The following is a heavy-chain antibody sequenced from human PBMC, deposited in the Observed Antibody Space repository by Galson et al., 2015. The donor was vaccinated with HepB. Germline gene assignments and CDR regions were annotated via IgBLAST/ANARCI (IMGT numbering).Heavy chain of an antibody. CDR3: AKAGLPGAWYFDL. J-gene: IGHJ2*01. V-gene: IGHV3-13*01. CDR2: ISNTGAT. Sequence: SLRLSCAASGFTFSNYDMHWVRRSTGKGLEWVSGISNTGATSYAGSVKGRFTISREDATNSLYLQMNSLTVEDTAVYFCAKAGLPGAWYFDLWGRGTLVTVSS. D-gene: IGHD2-15*01. CDR1: GFTFSNYD.